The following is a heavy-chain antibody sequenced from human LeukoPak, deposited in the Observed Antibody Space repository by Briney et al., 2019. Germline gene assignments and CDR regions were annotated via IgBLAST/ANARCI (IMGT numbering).Heavy chain of an antibody. CDR1: GYTFTGYY. CDR2: INPNSGGT. D-gene: IGHD2-2*01. CDR3: ARENEGVVVPAAMIDY. J-gene: IGHJ4*02. V-gene: IGHV1-2*02. Sequence: GASVKVSCKASGYTFTGYYMHWVRQAPGQGLEWMGWINPNSGGTNYAQKFQGRVTMTRDTSISTAYMELSRLRSDDTAVYYCARENEGVVVPAAMIDYWGQGTLVTVSS.